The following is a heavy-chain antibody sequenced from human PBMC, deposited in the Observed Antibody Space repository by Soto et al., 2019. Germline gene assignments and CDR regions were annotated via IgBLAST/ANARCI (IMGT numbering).Heavy chain of an antibody. Sequence: QVQLQQWGAGLLKPSETLSLTCAVYGGSFSGYYWSWISQPPGKGLEWIGEINHSGSTNYNPSLKSRVTISVHTSKNQFSLKLSSVTAADTAVYYCARRSSWYLRFDYWGQGTLVTVSS. CDR1: GGSFSGYY. V-gene: IGHV4-34*01. CDR3: ARRSSWYLRFDY. CDR2: INHSGST. D-gene: IGHD6-13*01. J-gene: IGHJ4*02.